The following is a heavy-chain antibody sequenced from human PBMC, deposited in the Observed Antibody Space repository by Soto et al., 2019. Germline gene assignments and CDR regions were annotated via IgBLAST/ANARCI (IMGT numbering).Heavy chain of an antibody. CDR1: GFTFSSYA. Sequence: QVQLVESGGGAVQPGRSLRLSCAASGFTFSSYAMHWVRQAPGKGLEWVAVISYDGSNKYYADSVKGRFTISRDNSKNTLYLQMNSLRAEDTAVYYCARRGSSGAGDAFDIWGQGTMVTVSS. CDR2: ISYDGSNK. CDR3: ARRGSSGAGDAFDI. V-gene: IGHV3-30-3*01. J-gene: IGHJ3*02. D-gene: IGHD6-6*01.